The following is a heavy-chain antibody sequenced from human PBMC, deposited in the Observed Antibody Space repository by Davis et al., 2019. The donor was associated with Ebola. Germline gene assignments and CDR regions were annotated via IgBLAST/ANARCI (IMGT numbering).Heavy chain of an antibody. Sequence: PSETLSLTCAVYGGSFSGYYWGWIRQPPGKGLEWIGSIYYSGGTYYNPSLKRRVTISVDTSKNQFSLKLNSVTAADTAVYYCARANTEVYKDRPFDYWGQGTLVTVSS. CDR2: IYYSGGT. V-gene: IGHV4-34*01. J-gene: IGHJ4*02. D-gene: IGHD2-8*01. CDR1: GGSFSGYY. CDR3: ARANTEVYKDRPFDY.